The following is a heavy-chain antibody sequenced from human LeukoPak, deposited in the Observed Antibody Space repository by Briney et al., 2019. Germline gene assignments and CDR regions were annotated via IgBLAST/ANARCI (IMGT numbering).Heavy chain of an antibody. V-gene: IGHV4-34*01. CDR2: IYHSGST. D-gene: IGHD3-16*01. Sequence: DPSETLSLTCAVYGGSFSGYYWSWIRQPPGKGLEWIGSIYHSGSTYYNPSLKSRVTISVDTSKNQFSLKLSSVTAADTAVFYCASLRVPGYFDYWGQGTLVTVSS. CDR1: GGSFSGYY. CDR3: ASLRVPGYFDY. J-gene: IGHJ4*03.